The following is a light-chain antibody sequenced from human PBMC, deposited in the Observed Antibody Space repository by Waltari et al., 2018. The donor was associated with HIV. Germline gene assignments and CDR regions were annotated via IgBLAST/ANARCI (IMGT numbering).Light chain of an antibody. Sequence: EILMTQSPATLSVSPGERVTLSCRASQSVSTNLAWYQPKPGQAPRLLIYGESFTATDIPARFSASGSGTEFTLTINSLQSEDFAVYYCQHYSNWPPWTFGQGTRVEFK. CDR1: QSVSTN. CDR2: GES. CDR3: QHYSNWPPWT. J-gene: IGKJ1*01. V-gene: IGKV3-15*01.